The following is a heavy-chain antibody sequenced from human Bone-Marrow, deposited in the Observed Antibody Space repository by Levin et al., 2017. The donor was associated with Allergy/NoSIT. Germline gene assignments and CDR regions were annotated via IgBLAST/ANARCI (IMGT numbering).Heavy chain of an antibody. Sequence: GGSLRLSCAASGFTFTSYSMGWVRQAPGKGLEWLSYIIVVSSTIYYGDSVKGRFSISRDNAKNSLYLQMNSLRDADTAVYYCARVPHSRPFDVWGQGTMVTVSS. CDR3: ARVPHSRPFDV. CDR2: IIVVSSTI. CDR1: GFTFTSYS. J-gene: IGHJ3*01. D-gene: IGHD2-21*01. V-gene: IGHV3-48*02.